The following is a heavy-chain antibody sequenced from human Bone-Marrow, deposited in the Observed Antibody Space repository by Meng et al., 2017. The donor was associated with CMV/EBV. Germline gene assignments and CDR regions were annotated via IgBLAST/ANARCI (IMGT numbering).Heavy chain of an antibody. V-gene: IGHV4-39*07. CDR3: ARILYDSSGYPDY. D-gene: IGHD3-22*01. J-gene: IGHJ4*02. CDR2: IYYSGST. CDR1: GVSISSNSYY. Sequence: SETLSLTCTVSGVSISSNSYYWGWIRQPPGKGLEWIGSIYYSGSTYYNPSLKSRVTISVDTSKNQFSLKLRSVTAADTAVYYCARILYDSSGYPDYWGQGTLVTVSS.